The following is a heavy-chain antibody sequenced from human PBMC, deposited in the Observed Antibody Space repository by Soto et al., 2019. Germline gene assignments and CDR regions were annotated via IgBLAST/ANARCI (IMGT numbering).Heavy chain of an antibody. CDR1: GFTFSDYY. CDR2: ISGSGGST. CDR3: AKDGYYYDSSADAFDI. V-gene: IGHV3-23*01. D-gene: IGHD3-22*01. J-gene: IGHJ3*02. Sequence: SLRLYCAASGFTFSDYYMSWSRQAPGKGLEWVSAISGSGGSTYYADSVKGRFTISRDNSKNTLYLQMNSLRAEDTAVYYCAKDGYYYDSSADAFDIWGQGTMVTVSS.